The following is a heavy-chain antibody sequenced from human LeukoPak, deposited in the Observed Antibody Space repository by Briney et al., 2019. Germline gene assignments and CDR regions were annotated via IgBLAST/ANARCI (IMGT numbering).Heavy chain of an antibody. J-gene: IGHJ3*02. CDR3: ARSPPLWNGDAFDI. Sequence: GGSLRLSCAASGFTFSSYGMSWVRQAPGKGLEWVSGINWNGGSTGYADSVKGRFTISRDNAKNSLYLQMNSLRVEDTAVYYCARSPPLWNGDAFDIWGKGTMVTVSS. CDR1: GFTFSSYG. CDR2: INWNGGST. D-gene: IGHD1-1*01. V-gene: IGHV3-20*04.